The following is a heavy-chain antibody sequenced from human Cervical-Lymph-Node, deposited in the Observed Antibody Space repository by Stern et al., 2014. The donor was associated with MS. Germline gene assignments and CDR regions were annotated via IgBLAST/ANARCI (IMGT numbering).Heavy chain of an antibody. J-gene: IGHJ6*02. CDR3: ARSQGSGSLEWLYGLDV. D-gene: IGHD3-3*01. CDR2: IGPLCNIT. Sequence: VQLVESGAEMRQPGSSVKVSCASSGCISNSHTIIWVRQAPGQGLEWMGRIGPLCNITDYAKRFQGKFTLYAASATNTVHMHMNSHRIEDTAVYYCARSQGSGSLEWLYGLDVWGPGTTVIVSS. V-gene: IGHV1-69*09. CDR1: GCISNSHT.